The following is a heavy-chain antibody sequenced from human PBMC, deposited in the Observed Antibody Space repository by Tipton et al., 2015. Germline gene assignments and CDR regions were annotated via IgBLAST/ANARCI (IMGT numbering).Heavy chain of an antibody. V-gene: IGHV1-69*01. D-gene: IGHD3-10*01. J-gene: IGHJ5*02. Sequence: QLVQSGAEVKKPGSSVKVSCKASGGTFSTYAISWVRQAPGQGLEWMGGIIPIFGTANYAQKLQGRVTFTADESTSTAYMELSSLRSDDTAFYYCARWPYYGSGIYYSNWFDPWGQGTLVTVSS. CDR2: IIPIFGTA. CDR1: GGTFSTYA. CDR3: ARWPYYGSGIYYSNWFDP.